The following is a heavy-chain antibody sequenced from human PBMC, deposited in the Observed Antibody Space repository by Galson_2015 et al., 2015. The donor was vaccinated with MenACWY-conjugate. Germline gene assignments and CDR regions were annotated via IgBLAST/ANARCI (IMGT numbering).Heavy chain of an antibody. J-gene: IGHJ4*02. D-gene: IGHD4-17*01. Sequence: SLRLSCAASGFNFNNAWMHWVRQAPGKGLEWVGLIRRNTGGGTTDYAAPVKGRFTISRDDSKNTLYLQMNSLKIEDTAVCYCGGDFLGNWGQGTLVTVSS. CDR1: GFNFNNAW. V-gene: IGHV3-15*07. CDR3: GGDFLGN. CDR2: IRRNTGGGTT.